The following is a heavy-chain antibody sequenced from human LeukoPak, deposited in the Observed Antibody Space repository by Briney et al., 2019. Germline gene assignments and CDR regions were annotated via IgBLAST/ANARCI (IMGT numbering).Heavy chain of an antibody. V-gene: IGHV3-30*02. J-gene: IGHJ4*02. CDR2: IRYDGSNK. Sequence: GGSLILSCAASGFTFSSYGMHWVRQAPGKGLEWVAFIRYDGSNKYYADSVKGRFTISRDNSKNTLYLQMNSLRAEDTAVYYCANGHFEWELPLFDYWGQGTLVTVSS. D-gene: IGHD1-26*01. CDR1: GFTFSSYG. CDR3: ANGHFEWELPLFDY.